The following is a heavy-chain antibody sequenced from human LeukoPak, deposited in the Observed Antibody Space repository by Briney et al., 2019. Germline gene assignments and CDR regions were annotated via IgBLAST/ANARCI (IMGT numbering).Heavy chain of an antibody. D-gene: IGHD4-11*01. V-gene: IGHV4-4*09. CDR2: IYPSGST. Sequence: SETLSLTCTVSGGSISNAYWSWIRQPPGRGLEWIGYIYPSGSTNYHPSLKSRVTISVDTSKNHFALNLSSVTAADTAVYYCAKSYFDYSTYYSYYFNLWGQGALVIVSS. CDR1: GGSISNAY. CDR3: AKSYFDYSTYYSYYFNL. J-gene: IGHJ4*02.